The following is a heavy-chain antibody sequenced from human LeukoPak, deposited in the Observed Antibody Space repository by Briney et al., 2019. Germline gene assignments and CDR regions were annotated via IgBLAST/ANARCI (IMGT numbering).Heavy chain of an antibody. CDR3: ASGSHVRVYDSNPYYGHY. CDR1: GYTFTGYY. Sequence: ASVKVSCKASGYTFTGYYMHWVRQAPGQGLEWMGWINPNSGGTNYAQKFQGRVTMTRGMSTSTVYMELSSLRSEDTALYYCASGSHVRVYDSNPYYGHYWGQGTLVTVSS. V-gene: IGHV1-2*02. CDR2: INPNSGGT. J-gene: IGHJ4*02. D-gene: IGHD3-22*01.